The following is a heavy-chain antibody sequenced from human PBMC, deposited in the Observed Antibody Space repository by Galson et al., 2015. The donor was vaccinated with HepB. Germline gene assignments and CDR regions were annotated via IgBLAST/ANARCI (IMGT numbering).Heavy chain of an antibody. CDR2: ITASAVAT. V-gene: IGHV3-23*01. CDR3: AKGKDTSAFYIVADH. Sequence: SLRLSCAASGFSFSQYAMTWVRQAPGKGLEWVSGITASAVATYYADSVKGRFTITRDNSKDMLYLEMNSLRAEDTARYYCAKGKDTSAFYIVADHWGQGSLVTVS. D-gene: IGHD2-21*01. CDR1: GFSFSQYA. J-gene: IGHJ4*01.